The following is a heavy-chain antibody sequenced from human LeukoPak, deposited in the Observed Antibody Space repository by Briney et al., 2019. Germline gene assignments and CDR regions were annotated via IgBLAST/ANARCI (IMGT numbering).Heavy chain of an antibody. CDR3: ARDLYYYDSSGPFDY. J-gene: IGHJ4*02. CDR2: IYTSGST. CDR1: GGSISSYY. D-gene: IGHD3-22*01. V-gene: IGHV4-4*07. Sequence: SETLSLTCTVSGGSISSYYWSWIRQLAGKGLEWIGRIYTSGSTNYNPSLKSRVTMSVDTSKNQFSLKLSSVTAADTAVYYCARDLYYYDSSGPFDYWGQGTLVTVSS.